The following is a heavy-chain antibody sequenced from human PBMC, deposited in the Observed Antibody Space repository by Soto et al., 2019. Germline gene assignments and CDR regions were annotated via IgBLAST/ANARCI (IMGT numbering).Heavy chain of an antibody. D-gene: IGHD4-17*01. CDR3: ARAPATHYGDYYYFDY. V-gene: IGHV1-69*12. Sequence: QVQLVQSGAEVKKPGSSVKVSCKASGGTFSTYAITWVRQAPGQGLEWMGGIIPIFGTANHAQKFQGRVTLTADESTSTAHMELSSLRSEDTAVYYCARAPATHYGDYYYFDYWGQGTLVTVSS. J-gene: IGHJ4*02. CDR2: IIPIFGTA. CDR1: GGTFSTYA.